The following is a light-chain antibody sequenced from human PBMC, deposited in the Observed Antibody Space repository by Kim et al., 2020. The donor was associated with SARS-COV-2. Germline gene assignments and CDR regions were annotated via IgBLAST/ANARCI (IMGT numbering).Light chain of an antibody. CDR2: LEGSGSY. J-gene: IGLJ2*01. Sequence: SFKLTCTLSSGHSSYIIAWHQQQPGKAPRYLMKLEGSGSYNKGSGVPDRFSGSSSGADRYLTISNLQSEDEADYYCETWDSNSVVFGGGTQLTVL. CDR3: ETWDSNSVV. CDR1: SGHSSYI. V-gene: IGLV4-60*03.